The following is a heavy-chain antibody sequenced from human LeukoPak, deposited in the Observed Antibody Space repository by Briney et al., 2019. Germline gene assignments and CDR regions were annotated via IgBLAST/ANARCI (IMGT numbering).Heavy chain of an antibody. CDR1: GGSISSSSYY. Sequence: SETLSLTCTVSGGSISSSSYYWGWIRQPPGKGLEWIGSIYYSGSTYYNPSLKSRVTISVDTSKNQFSLKLSSVTAADTAVYYCARSRDGYNRGAFDIWGQGTMVTVSP. V-gene: IGHV4-39*01. J-gene: IGHJ3*02. CDR2: IYYSGST. D-gene: IGHD5-24*01. CDR3: ARSRDGYNRGAFDI.